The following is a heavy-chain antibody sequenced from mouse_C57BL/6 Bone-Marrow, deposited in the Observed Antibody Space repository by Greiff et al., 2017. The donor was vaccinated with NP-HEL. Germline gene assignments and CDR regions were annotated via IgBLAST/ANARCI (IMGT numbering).Heavy chain of an antibody. D-gene: IGHD1-1*01. J-gene: IGHJ4*01. CDR1: GYTFTSYG. V-gene: IGHV1-81*01. Sequence: QVQLQQSGAELARPGASVKLSCKASGYTFTSYGISWVKQRTGQGLEWIGEIYPRSGNTYYNEKFKGKATLTADKSSSTAYMELRSLTSEDSAVYFCARWDTVVASMDYWGQGTSVTVSS. CDR2: IYPRSGNT. CDR3: ARWDTVVASMDY.